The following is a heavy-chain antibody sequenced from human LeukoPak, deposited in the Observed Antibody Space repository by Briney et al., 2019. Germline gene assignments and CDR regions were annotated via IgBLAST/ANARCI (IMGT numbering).Heavy chain of an antibody. CDR2: ISSSGSTI. D-gene: IGHD2-2*01. Sequence: GGSLRLSCAASGFTFSSYGMSWVRQAPGKGLEWVSYISSSGSTIYYADSVKGRFTISRDNAKNSLYLQMYSLRAEDTAVYYCARERVYCSSTSCYMDVWGKGTTVTISS. J-gene: IGHJ6*03. CDR1: GFTFSSYG. CDR3: ARERVYCSSTSCYMDV. V-gene: IGHV3-48*04.